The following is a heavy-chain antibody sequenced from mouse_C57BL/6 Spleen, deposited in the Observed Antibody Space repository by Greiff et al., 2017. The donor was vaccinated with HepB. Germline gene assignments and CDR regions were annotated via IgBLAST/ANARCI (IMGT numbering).Heavy chain of an antibody. CDR2: IYPRDGST. V-gene: IGHV1-85*01. D-gene: IGHD1-1*01. Sequence: VQLQESGPELVKPGASVKLSCKASGYTFTSYDINWVKQRPGQGLEWIGWIYPRDGSTKYNEKFKGKATLTVDTSSSTAYMGLHSLTSEDSAVYFCARKVYYGSSYYAMDYWGQGTSVTVSS. CDR1: GYTFTSYD. CDR3: ARKVYYGSSYYAMDY. J-gene: IGHJ4*01.